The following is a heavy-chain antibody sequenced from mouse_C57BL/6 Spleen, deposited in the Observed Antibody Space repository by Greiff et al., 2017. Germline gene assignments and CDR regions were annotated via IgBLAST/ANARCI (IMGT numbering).Heavy chain of an antibody. CDR2: IHPNSGST. D-gene: IGHD1-1*01. CDR3: APTESSRGYFDC. Sequence: VQLQQPGAELVKPGASVKLSCKASGYTFTSYWMHWVKQRPGQGLEWIGMIHPNSGSTNYNEKFKSKATLTVDKSSSTAYMQLSSLTSEDSAVYYCAPTESSRGYFDCWGQGTTLTVSS. CDR1: GYTFTSYW. J-gene: IGHJ2*01. V-gene: IGHV1-64*01.